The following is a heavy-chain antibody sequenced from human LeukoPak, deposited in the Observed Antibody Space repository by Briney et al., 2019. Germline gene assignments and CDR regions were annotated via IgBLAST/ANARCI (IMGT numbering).Heavy chain of an antibody. D-gene: IGHD6-13*01. J-gene: IGHJ4*02. CDR1: SASTSSSPYY. CDR2: ITYNRNT. V-gene: IGHV4-39*02. CDR3: ARVTGYRIEDYFDY. Sequence: SETLLLPSSVASASTSSSPYYWGWIRPSPGKGLEWIGSITYNRNTSYNPSLKSRVTISVDTSKNHFSLNLSSVTAADTAVYYCARVTGYRIEDYFDYWGQGTLVTVSS.